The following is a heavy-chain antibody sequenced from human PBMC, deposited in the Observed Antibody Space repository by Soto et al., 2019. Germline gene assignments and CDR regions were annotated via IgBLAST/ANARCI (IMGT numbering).Heavy chain of an antibody. CDR3: AREGDVRTAVITGSFDC. V-gene: IGHV1-69*01. D-gene: IGHD3-10*02. Sequence: QVQLVQSGAEAKKPGPSVKVSCKASGGTFTTYSTNWVRQAPGQGLEWMGGTIPIFGSANYAQKFRGRVTITADELTSTVYMELSSLRSEDTAVYYCAREGDVRTAVITGSFDCWGQGALVTVSS. J-gene: IGHJ4*02. CDR2: TIPIFGSA. CDR1: GGTFTTYS.